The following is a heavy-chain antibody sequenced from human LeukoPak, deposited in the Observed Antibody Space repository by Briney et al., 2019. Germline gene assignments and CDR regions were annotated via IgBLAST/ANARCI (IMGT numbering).Heavy chain of an antibody. J-gene: IGHJ4*02. Sequence: GGSLRLSCAASGFTFSRHWMNWVRQAPGEGLEWVAPINHDGSEKHYVDSVKGRFIISRDNAKNSLFLQMNSLRADDTAVYYCGGGWRGYTSPLDYWGQGILVAVSS. CDR3: GGGWRGYTSPLDY. D-gene: IGHD5-12*01. CDR2: INHDGSEK. V-gene: IGHV3-7*03. CDR1: GFTFSRHW.